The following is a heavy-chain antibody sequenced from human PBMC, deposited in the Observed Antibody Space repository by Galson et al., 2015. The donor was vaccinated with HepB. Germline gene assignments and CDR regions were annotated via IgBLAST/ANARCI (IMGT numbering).Heavy chain of an antibody. CDR3: AKAPGDYGGKSENFDY. Sequence: QVQLQESGPGLVKPSETLSLTCTVSGGSISSSSYYWGWIRQPPGKGLEWIGSIYYSGSTYYNPSLKSRVTISVDTSKNQFSLKLSSVTAADTAVYYCAKAPGDYGGKSENFDYWGQGTLVTVSS. CDR2: IYYSGST. V-gene: IGHV4-39*07. CDR1: GGSISSSSYY. J-gene: IGHJ4*02. D-gene: IGHD4-23*01.